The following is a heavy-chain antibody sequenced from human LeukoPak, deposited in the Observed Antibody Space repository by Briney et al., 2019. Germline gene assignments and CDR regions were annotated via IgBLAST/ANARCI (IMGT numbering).Heavy chain of an antibody. D-gene: IGHD1-7*01. CDR2: IYYSGST. J-gene: IGHJ4*02. V-gene: IGHV4-39*07. Sequence: SETLSLTCTVSGGSISSISYYWGWIRQPPGKGLEWIGHIYYSGSTFYNPSLKSRVTISVDTSKNQFSLKLRSVTAADTAMFYCARLYGNFQNYYDYWGQGTLVAVSS. CDR1: GGSISSISYY. CDR3: ARLYGNFQNYYDY.